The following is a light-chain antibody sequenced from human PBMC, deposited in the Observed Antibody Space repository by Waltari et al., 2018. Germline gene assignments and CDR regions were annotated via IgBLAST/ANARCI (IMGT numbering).Light chain of an antibody. V-gene: IGKV3-11*01. Sequence: EIMLTQSTATLSLSPGERAPLSCRASQSVSSYLAWYQHKPGQAPRLLIYDASNRATGIPARFSGSGSGTDFTLTISSLEPEDFAVYYCQQRVNWPGTFGQGTKVEVK. CDR3: QQRVNWPGT. J-gene: IGKJ1*01. CDR2: DAS. CDR1: QSVSSY.